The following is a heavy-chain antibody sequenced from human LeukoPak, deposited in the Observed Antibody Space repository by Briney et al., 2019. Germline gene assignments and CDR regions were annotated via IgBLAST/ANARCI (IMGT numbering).Heavy chain of an antibody. CDR1: GFSFSTYE. V-gene: IGHV3-48*03. J-gene: IGHJ4*02. CDR3: SLLAVASPQDY. Sequence: GGSLRLSCAASGFSFSTYEMHWVRQAPGKGLEWVSDISSSGSTVYYADSVKGRLTTSRDNANNYLYLQMHSLRAEDTAVYYCSLLAVASPQDYWGQGTLVTVSS. CDR2: ISSSGSTV. D-gene: IGHD6-19*01.